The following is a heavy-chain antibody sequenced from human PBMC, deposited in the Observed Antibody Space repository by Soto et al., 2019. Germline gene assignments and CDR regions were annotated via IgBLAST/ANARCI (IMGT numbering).Heavy chain of an antibody. J-gene: IGHJ4*02. CDR2: INSRAGGT. CDR3: AGMPTRGPRVY. CDR1: GYTFTDYY. V-gene: IGHV1-2*02. D-gene: IGHD2-15*01. Sequence: QVQVVQSGAEVRKTATSVNASCKASGYTFTDYYFHWVRQAPGQGLEWVGWINSRAGGTKYAQKFQGRVTVSRDTSISTVYMELRGLTSDDTAVYYCAGMPTRGPRVYWGQGTLVTVSS.